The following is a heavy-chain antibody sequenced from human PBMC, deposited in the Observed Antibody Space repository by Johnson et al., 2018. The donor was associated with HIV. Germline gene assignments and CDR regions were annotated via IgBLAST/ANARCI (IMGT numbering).Heavy chain of an antibody. CDR2: INWNGGST. CDR3: ARVVTMIVVYGGIEAFDI. D-gene: IGHD3-22*01. CDR1: GFTFDDYG. V-gene: IGHV3-20*04. Sequence: VQLVESGGGVVRPGGSLRLSCAASGFTFDDYGMSWVRQAPGKGLEWVSGINWNGGSTGYADSVKGRFTISRDNAKNSLYLQMNSLRAEDTALYYCARVVTMIVVYGGIEAFDIWGQGTMVTVSS. J-gene: IGHJ3*02.